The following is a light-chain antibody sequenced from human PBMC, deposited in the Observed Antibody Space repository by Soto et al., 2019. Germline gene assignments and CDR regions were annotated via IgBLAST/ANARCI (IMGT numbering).Light chain of an antibody. CDR2: DAS. CDR1: QTISSW. Sequence: DIQMTHSPYTLCGSVGERVALTCRASQTISSWLAWYQQKPGKAPKLLIYDASNLETGVPSRFSGSGSGTDFTFTISSLQPEDIATYYCQQYDNLPLTFGGGTKVDIK. J-gene: IGKJ4*01. CDR3: QQYDNLPLT. V-gene: IGKV1-33*01.